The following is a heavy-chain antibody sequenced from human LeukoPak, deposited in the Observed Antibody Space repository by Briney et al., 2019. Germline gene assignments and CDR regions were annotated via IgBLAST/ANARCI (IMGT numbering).Heavy chain of an antibody. CDR3: ARDGLSPWYVTTFDP. CDR1: GGSISSGSYY. Sequence: PSETLSLTCTVSGGSISSGSYYWSWIRQPAGKGLEWIGRIYTSGSTNYNPSLKSRVTVSVDTSKNQFSLKLSSVTAADTAVYYCARDGLSPWYVTTFDPWGQGTLVTVSS. J-gene: IGHJ5*02. D-gene: IGHD6-13*01. CDR2: IYTSGST. V-gene: IGHV4-61*02.